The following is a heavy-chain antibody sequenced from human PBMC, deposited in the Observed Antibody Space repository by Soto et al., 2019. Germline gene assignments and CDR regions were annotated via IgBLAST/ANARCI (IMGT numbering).Heavy chain of an antibody. CDR3: ATEYYDILTGYLKSGFDY. D-gene: IGHD3-9*01. CDR1: GFTFSSYG. J-gene: IGHJ4*02. Sequence: QVQLVESGGGVVQPGRSLRLSCAASGFTFSSYGIHWVRQAPGKGLEWVALISYDGSDKDYADSVKGRFTISRDNSKNTLYLQMNSLRAEDTAVYYCATEYYDILTGYLKSGFDYWGQGTLVTVSS. CDR2: ISYDGSDK. V-gene: IGHV3-30*03.